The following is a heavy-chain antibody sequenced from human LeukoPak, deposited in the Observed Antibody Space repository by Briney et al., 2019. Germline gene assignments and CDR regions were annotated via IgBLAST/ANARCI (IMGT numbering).Heavy chain of an antibody. D-gene: IGHD4-17*01. Sequence: ASVKVSCKASGYTFTSYYIHWVRQAPGQGLEWMGIINPSGSSTSYAQKFQGRVTMTRDTSTSTVYMEVSSLRSEDTAVYYCARGRSVTSGFDYRGQGALVTVSS. CDR3: ARGRSVTSGFDY. V-gene: IGHV1-46*01. CDR1: GYTFTSYY. CDR2: INPSGSST. J-gene: IGHJ4*02.